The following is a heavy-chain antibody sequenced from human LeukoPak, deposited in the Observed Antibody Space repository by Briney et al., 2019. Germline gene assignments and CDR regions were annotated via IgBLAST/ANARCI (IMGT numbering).Heavy chain of an antibody. CDR3: ASGNGDYRPMYFQH. CDR1: GGPISSYY. Sequence: PSETLSLTCTVSGGPISSYYWSWIRQPPGKGLEWIGYIYYSGSTNYNPSLKSRVTISVDTSKNQFSLKLSSVTAADTAVYYCASGNGDYRPMYFQHWGQGTLVTVSS. CDR2: IYYSGST. D-gene: IGHD4-17*01. V-gene: IGHV4-59*08. J-gene: IGHJ1*01.